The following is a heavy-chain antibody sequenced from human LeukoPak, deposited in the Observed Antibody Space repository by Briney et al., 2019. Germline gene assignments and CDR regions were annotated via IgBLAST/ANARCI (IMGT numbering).Heavy chain of an antibody. V-gene: IGHV1-2*02. Sequence: ASVKVSCKASGYTFTGYYMHWVRQAPGQGLEWMGWINPNSGGTNYAQKFQGRVTMTRDTSISTAYMELSRLRSDDTAVYYCAGDEVDGYSDFDYWGQGTLVTVSS. CDR2: INPNSGGT. CDR1: GYTFTGYY. D-gene: IGHD5-24*01. J-gene: IGHJ4*02. CDR3: AGDEVDGYSDFDY.